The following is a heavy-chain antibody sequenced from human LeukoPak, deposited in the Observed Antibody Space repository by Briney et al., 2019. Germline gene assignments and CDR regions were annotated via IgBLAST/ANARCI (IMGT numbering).Heavy chain of an antibody. CDR3: AKALISSTYYFDV. Sequence: GGSLRLSCAASGFTFSSYSMNWVRQAPGKGLEWVSAISNSGVNTYYADSVRGRFTISRDNSKNTLYLQMNSLRAEDTAIYYCAKALISSTYYFDVWGRGTLVTVSS. CDR1: GFTFSSYS. CDR2: ISNSGVNT. J-gene: IGHJ2*01. D-gene: IGHD2-15*01. V-gene: IGHV3-23*01.